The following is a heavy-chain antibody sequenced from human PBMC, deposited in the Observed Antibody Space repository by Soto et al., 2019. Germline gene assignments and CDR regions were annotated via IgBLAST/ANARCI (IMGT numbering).Heavy chain of an antibody. J-gene: IGHJ6*02. V-gene: IGHV1-8*01. Sequence: ASVKVSCKASGYTFTSYNVNWVRQATGQGLEWMGWMNPNTGKTVYAQKFQGRVTMTRDTSITTAYMELSSLRSDDTAVYFCARSSIAAPYYYYGMDAWGQGTTVTVSS. CDR2: MNPNTGKT. CDR3: ARSSIAAPYYYYGMDA. D-gene: IGHD6-25*01. CDR1: GYTFTSYN.